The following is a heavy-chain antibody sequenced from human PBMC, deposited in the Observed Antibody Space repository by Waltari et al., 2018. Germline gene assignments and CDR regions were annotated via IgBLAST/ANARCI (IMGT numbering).Heavy chain of an antibody. CDR3: AKALTGRGGFDY. D-gene: IGHD1-20*01. V-gene: IGHV3-23*01. CDR2: ISVGGGST. CDR1: GFTFSSYA. J-gene: IGHJ4*02. Sequence: EVSLLESGGGLVQQGGSLRLSCAASGFTFSSYAMSWVRQSPGKGREWVSAISVGGGSTYYADSVKGRFTISRDNSKNTLYLQMNSLRAEDTAVYYCAKALTGRGGFDYWGQGTLVTVSS.